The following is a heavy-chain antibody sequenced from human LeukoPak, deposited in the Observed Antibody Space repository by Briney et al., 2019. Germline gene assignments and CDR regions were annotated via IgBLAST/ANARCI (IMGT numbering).Heavy chain of an antibody. Sequence: SETLSLTCTVSGGSISSSSYYWGWIRQPPGKGLEWIGSIYYSGSTYYNPSLKSRVTISVDTSKNQFSLKLSSVTAADTAVYYCARETAGIAAAGPPHWGQGTLVTVSS. CDR1: GGSISSSSYY. CDR2: IYYSGST. D-gene: IGHD6-13*01. CDR3: ARETAGIAAAGPPH. J-gene: IGHJ4*02. V-gene: IGHV4-39*07.